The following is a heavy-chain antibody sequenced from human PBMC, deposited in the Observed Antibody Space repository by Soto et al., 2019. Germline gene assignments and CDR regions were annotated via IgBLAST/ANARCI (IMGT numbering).Heavy chain of an antibody. CDR3: ARRELGY. CDR2: IWYDGSNK. J-gene: IGHJ4*02. CDR1: GCKYGYDG. V-gene: IGHV3-33*01. D-gene: IGHD1-26*01. Sequence: RLNGAASGCKYGYDGRHWVRQAKGKGLEWVAVIWYDGSNKYYADSVKGRFTISRDNSKNTLYLQMNSLRAEDTAVYYCARRELGYWGQAKLVSVS.